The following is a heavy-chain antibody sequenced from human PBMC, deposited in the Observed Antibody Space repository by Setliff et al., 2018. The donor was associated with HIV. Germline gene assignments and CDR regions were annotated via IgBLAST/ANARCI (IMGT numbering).Heavy chain of an antibody. CDR1: GDSVSSNSAA. CDR2: TYFRSKWYN. J-gene: IGHJ4*02. CDR3: ARGSYGSVLL. Sequence: SQTLSLTCAISGDSVSSNSAAWNWVRQSPSRGLEWQGRTYFRSKWYNNYAASVEGRITISPDTSRNEFSLQLNSVTPEDTAVYYCARGSYGSVLLWGQGTLVTSPQ. D-gene: IGHD6-19*01. V-gene: IGHV6-1*01.